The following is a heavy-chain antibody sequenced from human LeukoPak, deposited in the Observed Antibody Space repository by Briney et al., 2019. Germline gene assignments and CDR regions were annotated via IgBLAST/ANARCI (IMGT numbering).Heavy chain of an antibody. D-gene: IGHD2-15*01. CDR1: GYTFTTYA. CDR2: INAANGHT. V-gene: IGHV1-3*01. CDR3: ARPYIANRDWLDP. J-gene: IGHJ5*02. Sequence: ASVKVSCKTSGYTFTTYAMHWVRQAPGQGLEYMGWINAANGHTEYSQKFRGRVTFTTDTSASTAYMDLSSLTSEDTAVYYCARPYIANRDWLDPWGQGTLVTVSS.